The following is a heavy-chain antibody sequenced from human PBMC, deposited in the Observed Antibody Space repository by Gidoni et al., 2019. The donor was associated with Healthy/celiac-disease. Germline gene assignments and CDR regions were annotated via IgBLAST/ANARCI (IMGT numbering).Heavy chain of an antibody. CDR1: GGSFSGYY. Sequence: QVQLQQWGAGRLKPSETLSLTCAVYGGSFSGYYWSWIRQPPGKGLEWIGEINHSGSTNYNPSLKSRVTISVDTSKNQFSLKLSSVTAADTAVYYCARCRSMGSGPDIWGQGTMVTVSS. D-gene: IGHD3-10*01. J-gene: IGHJ3*02. V-gene: IGHV4-34*01. CDR3: ARCRSMGSGPDI. CDR2: INHSGST.